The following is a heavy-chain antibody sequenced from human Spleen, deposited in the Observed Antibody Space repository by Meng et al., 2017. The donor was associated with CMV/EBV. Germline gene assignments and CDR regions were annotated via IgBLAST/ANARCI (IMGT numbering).Heavy chain of an antibody. CDR1: GGSISHYY. J-gene: IGHJ4*02. CDR3: ARDWNPNGGYFDY. V-gene: IGHV4-59*01. Sequence: SETLSLTCTVSGGSISHYYWSWIRQPPGKGLEWIGYIYYTGSTNYNPSLKSRVTISLDTSKNQFSLKLNSVTAADTAVYYCARDWNPNGGYFDYWGQGTLVTVSS. CDR2: IYYTGST. D-gene: IGHD1-1*01.